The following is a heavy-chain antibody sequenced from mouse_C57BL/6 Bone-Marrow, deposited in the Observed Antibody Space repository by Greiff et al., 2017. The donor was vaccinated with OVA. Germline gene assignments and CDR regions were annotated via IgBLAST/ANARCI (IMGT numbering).Heavy chain of an antibody. V-gene: IGHV1-81*01. CDR3: ARRTTVVDYFDY. CDR2: IYPRSGNT. J-gene: IGHJ2*01. D-gene: IGHD1-1*01. Sequence: VQLKQSGAELARPGASVKLSCKASGYTFTSYGISWVKQRTGQGLEWIGEIYPRSGNTYYNEKFKGKATLTADKSSSTAYMELRSLTSEDSAVYFCARRTTVVDYFDYWGQGTTLTVSS. CDR1: GYTFTSYG.